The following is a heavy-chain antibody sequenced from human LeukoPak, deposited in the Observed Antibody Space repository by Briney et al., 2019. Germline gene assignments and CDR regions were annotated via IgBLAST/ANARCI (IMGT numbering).Heavy chain of an antibody. Sequence: SETLSLTCTVSGGSISSYYWSWIRQPPGKGLEWIGYIYYSGSTNYNPSLKSRVTISVDTSKNQFSLKLSSVTAADTAVYYCARVSWRLGQGFDYWGQGTLVTVSS. CDR1: GGSISSYY. CDR2: IYYSGST. CDR3: ARVSWRLGQGFDY. V-gene: IGHV4-59*01. J-gene: IGHJ4*02. D-gene: IGHD6-25*01.